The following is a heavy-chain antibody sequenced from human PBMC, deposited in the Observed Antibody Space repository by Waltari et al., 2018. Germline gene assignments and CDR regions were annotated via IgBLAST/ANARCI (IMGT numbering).Heavy chain of an antibody. CDR2: INHSGST. V-gene: IGHV4-34*01. D-gene: IGHD2-21*01. CDR1: GGSFSGYY. Sequence: QVQLQQWGAGLLKPSETLSLTCAVYGGSFSGYYWSWIRQPPGKGLEWIGEINHSGSTNSNPSLKSRVTISVDTSKNQFSLKLSSVTAADTAVYYCARSGTHSSILWWPASRYFDLWGRGTLVTVSS. J-gene: IGHJ2*01. CDR3: ARSGTHSSILWWPASRYFDL.